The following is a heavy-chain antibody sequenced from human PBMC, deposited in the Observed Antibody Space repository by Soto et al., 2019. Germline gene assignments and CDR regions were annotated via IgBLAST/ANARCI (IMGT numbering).Heavy chain of an antibody. CDR1: GFTFSRYW. D-gene: IGHD3-16*01. CDR2: ISSYGSDT. V-gene: IGHV3-74*01. J-gene: IGHJ6*02. CDR3: ASNYAYAEGYYWYGIDV. Sequence: EVQLVESGGGLVLPGGSLRLSCAASGFTFSRYWMHRVRQAPGKGLVWVSRISSYGSDTHYADSVKGRFTISRDNAKNTVYLQMNSLRAEDTAVYYCASNYAYAEGYYWYGIDVWGQGTTVTVSS.